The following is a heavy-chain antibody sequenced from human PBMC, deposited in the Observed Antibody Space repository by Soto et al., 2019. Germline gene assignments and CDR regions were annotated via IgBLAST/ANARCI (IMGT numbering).Heavy chain of an antibody. V-gene: IGHV4-30-4*01. CDR2: IYYSGST. Sequence: QVQLQESGPGLVKPSQTLSLTCTVSGGSISSGDYYWSWIRQPLGKGLEWIGYIYYSGSTYYNPSLKSRVTISVDTSKNQFSLKLSSVTAADTAVYYCARAKPSIVVVVAAPFDYWGQGTLVTVSS. CDR3: ARAKPSIVVVVAAPFDY. CDR1: GGSISSGDYY. J-gene: IGHJ4*02. D-gene: IGHD2-15*01.